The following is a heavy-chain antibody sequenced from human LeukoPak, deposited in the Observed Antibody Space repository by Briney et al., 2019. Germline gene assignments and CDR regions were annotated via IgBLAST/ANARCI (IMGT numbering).Heavy chain of an antibody. J-gene: IGHJ6*03. CDR3: ARNRPDPKLPSAYYYYYYMDV. CDR1: GFTFSSYS. CDR2: ISSSSSYI. Sequence: GGSLRLSRAASGFTFSSYSMNWVRQAPGKGLEWVSSISSSSSYIYYADSVKGRFTISRDNAKNSLYLQMNSLRAEDTALYYCARNRPDPKLPSAYYYYYYMDVWGKGTTVTVSS. V-gene: IGHV3-21*04. D-gene: IGHD2-15*01.